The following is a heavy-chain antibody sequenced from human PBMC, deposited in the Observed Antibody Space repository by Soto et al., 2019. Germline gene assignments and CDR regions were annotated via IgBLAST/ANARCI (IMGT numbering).Heavy chain of an antibody. D-gene: IGHD4-4*01. CDR2: IYHSGRT. CDR1: SGSISSSKW. J-gene: IGHJ4*02. Sequence: QVQLQESGPGLVKPSGTLSLTCAVSSGSISSSKWWSWVRQPPGKGLEWIGEIYHSGRTNYNPSLKSRVTIPVDKSKNQFSLKLSSVTAADTAVYYCARGPDGSNRYYFDYWGQGTLVTVSS. CDR3: ARGPDGSNRYYFDY. V-gene: IGHV4-4*02.